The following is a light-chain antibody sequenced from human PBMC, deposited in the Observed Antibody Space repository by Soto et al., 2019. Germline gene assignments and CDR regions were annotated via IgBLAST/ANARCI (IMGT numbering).Light chain of an antibody. CDR1: QSVLYSSNNKNY. CDR3: QQYYSTPLT. CDR2: WAS. Sequence: DIVMTQSPDSLTVSLGERATINCKSSQSVLYSSNNKNYLTWFQQRTGQPPKLLIYWASTRESGVPDGFSGSGSGTDFALTISSLQAEDVALYCCQQYYSTPLTFGGGTKVEIK. J-gene: IGKJ4*01. V-gene: IGKV4-1*01.